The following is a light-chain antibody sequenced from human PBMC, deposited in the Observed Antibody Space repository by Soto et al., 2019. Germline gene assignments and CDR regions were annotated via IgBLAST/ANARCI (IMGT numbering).Light chain of an antibody. Sequence: EIVLTQSPATLSLSPVERATLSGMASQSVSSYLAWYQQKPGQTPRLLIYDASNRATGIPARFSGSGSGTDFTLTISSLEPEDFAVYYCQQRSNWPRWTFGQGTKVDNK. V-gene: IGKV3-11*01. J-gene: IGKJ1*01. CDR1: QSVSSY. CDR3: QQRSNWPRWT. CDR2: DAS.